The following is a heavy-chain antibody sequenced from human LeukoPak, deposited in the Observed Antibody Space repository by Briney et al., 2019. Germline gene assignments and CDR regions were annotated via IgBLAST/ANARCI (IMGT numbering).Heavy chain of an antibody. CDR2: INPNSGGT. D-gene: IGHD4-17*01. CDR3: ASLYGDYVASDY. V-gene: IGHV1-2*02. Sequence: ASVKVSCKASGYSFIVYYMHWVRQAPGQGLEWMGWINPNSGGTNYAQKFLGRVTMTRDTSISTAYMELSRLRSDDTAVYYCASLYGDYVASDYWGQGTLVTVSS. CDR1: GYSFIVYY. J-gene: IGHJ4*02.